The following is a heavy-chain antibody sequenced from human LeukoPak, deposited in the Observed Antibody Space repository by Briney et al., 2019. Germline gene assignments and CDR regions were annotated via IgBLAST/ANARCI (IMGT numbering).Heavy chain of an antibody. V-gene: IGHV4-59*01. CDR1: GGSISTYS. CDR2: ISYSGTT. CDR3: ARDHGLYSGSYSRDFDY. Sequence: SETLSLTCTVSGGSISTYSWSWIRQPPGKGLEWIGYISYSGTTNYNPSLRSRVSISVDTSNHRFSLKLSSVTAADTAVYYCARDHGLYSGSYSRDFDYWGQGTLVTVSS. D-gene: IGHD1-26*01. J-gene: IGHJ4*02.